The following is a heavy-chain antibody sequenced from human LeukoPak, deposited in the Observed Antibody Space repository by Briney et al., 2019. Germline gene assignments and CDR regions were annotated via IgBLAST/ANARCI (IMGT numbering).Heavy chain of an antibody. Sequence: GGSLRLSCAASGFTFSSYAMSWVRQFPGKGLEWVSAISGSGGSTYYADSVKGRFTISRDNSKNTLHLQMNSLRAEDTAVYYCARSPRGGRYYFDYWGQGTLVTVSS. D-gene: IGHD2-15*01. V-gene: IGHV3-23*01. CDR2: ISGSGGST. J-gene: IGHJ4*02. CDR3: ARSPRGGRYYFDY. CDR1: GFTFSSYA.